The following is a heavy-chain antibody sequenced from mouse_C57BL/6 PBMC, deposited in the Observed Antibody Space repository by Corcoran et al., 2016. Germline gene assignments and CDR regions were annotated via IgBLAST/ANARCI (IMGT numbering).Heavy chain of an antibody. CDR1: GYTFTDYY. V-gene: IGHV1-26*01. Sequence: EVQLQQSGPELVNPGASVKISCKASGYTFTDYYMNWVKQSHGKSLEWIGDINPNNGGTSYNQKFKGKATLTVDKSSSTAYMELRSLTSEDSAVYYCARGDGYYWYFDVWGTGTTVTVSS. CDR3: ARGDGYYWYFDV. J-gene: IGHJ1*03. D-gene: IGHD2-3*01. CDR2: INPNNGGT.